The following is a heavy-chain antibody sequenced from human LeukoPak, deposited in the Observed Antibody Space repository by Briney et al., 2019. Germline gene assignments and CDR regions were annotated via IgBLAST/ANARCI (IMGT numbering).Heavy chain of an antibody. CDR3: TRDRGAYNLYDY. J-gene: IGHJ4*02. D-gene: IGHD1-1*01. CDR1: GFTFGDYA. Sequence: GGSLRLSCTASGFTFGDYAMSWIRQAPGKGLEWVGFIRSKAYGETADYAASVKGRFTISRDDSKAIAYLQINSLKTEDTAVYHCTRDRGAYNLYDYWGQGTLVTVSS. V-gene: IGHV3-49*03. CDR2: IRSKAYGETA.